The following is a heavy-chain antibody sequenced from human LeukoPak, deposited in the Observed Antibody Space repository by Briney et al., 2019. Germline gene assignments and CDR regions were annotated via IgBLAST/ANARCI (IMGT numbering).Heavy chain of an antibody. Sequence: PSDPLSLICAVYGGHFNGYYWSGIPHPPGKGLEGIRDINHSGSTNHNPSLKRRITISVDTSKNQFSLKLSSVGAAVTAVYYCASLEWLPYYFGYWGQGTLVTVSS. D-gene: IGHD3-3*01. J-gene: IGHJ4*02. CDR2: INHSGST. CDR3: ASLEWLPYYFGY. V-gene: IGHV4-34*01. CDR1: GGHFNGYY.